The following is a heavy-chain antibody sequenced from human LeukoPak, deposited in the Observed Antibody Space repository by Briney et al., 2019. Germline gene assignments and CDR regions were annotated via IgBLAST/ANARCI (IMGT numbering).Heavy chain of an antibody. J-gene: IGHJ4*02. V-gene: IGHV3-21*06. CDR2: ISPEGDYI. Sequence: GALRLSCAASGFAFSRHTVNWVRQAPGKGLEWISSISPEGDYIYYADSVKGRFTISRDNGKNSVYLEMNSLRDDDTAVYYCTREGGSTDAGFWGQGTLVTVSS. CDR3: TREGGSTDAGF. CDR1: GFAFSRHT. D-gene: IGHD5/OR15-5a*01.